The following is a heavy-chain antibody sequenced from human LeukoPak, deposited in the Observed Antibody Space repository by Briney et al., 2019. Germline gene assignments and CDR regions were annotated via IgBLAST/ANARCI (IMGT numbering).Heavy chain of an antibody. CDR2: ISSSSSTI. V-gene: IGHV3-48*01. Sequence: GGSLRLSCGASGFTFSSYSLNWVRKAPPQGLERVWYISSSSSTIYYAGSVKGRFTISRDNAKNSLFLQMNSLRAEDTAVYYCARSRGSSGSYPFDYWGQGTLVTVSS. D-gene: IGHD1-26*01. J-gene: IGHJ4*02. CDR1: GFTFSSYS. CDR3: ARSRGSSGSYPFDY.